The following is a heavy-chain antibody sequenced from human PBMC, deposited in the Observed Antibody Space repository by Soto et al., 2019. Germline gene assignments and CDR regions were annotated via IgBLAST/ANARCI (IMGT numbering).Heavy chain of an antibody. CDR3: AKSGFWGGSHHDDY. V-gene: IGHV3-23*01. J-gene: IGHJ4*02. Sequence: GGSLRLSCAASGFTFSSYAMSWVRQAPGKGLEWVSAISGSGGSTYYADSVKGRFTISRDNSKNTLYLQMNSLRAEDTAVYYCAKSGFWGGSHHDDYWGQGTLVTVSS. D-gene: IGHD3-3*01. CDR2: ISGSGGST. CDR1: GFTFSSYA.